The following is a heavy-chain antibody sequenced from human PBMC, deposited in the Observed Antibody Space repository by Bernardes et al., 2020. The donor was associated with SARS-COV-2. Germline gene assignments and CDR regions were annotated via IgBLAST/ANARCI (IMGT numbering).Heavy chain of an antibody. Sequence: GGSLRLSCAASGFTFNTYGLTWVRQATGRGLEWVSTISGSGENTYYADSVRGRFTISRDNSKNRLYLQMIGLRADDTALYYCAKGPNNYGPYDYWGRGTLVTVSS. CDR1: GFTFNTYG. V-gene: IGHV3-23*01. J-gene: IGHJ4*02. CDR2: ISGSGENT. D-gene: IGHD5-18*01. CDR3: AKGPNNYGPYDY.